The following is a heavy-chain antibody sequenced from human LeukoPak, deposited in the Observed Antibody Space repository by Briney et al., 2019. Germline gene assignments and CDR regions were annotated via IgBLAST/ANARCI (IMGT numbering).Heavy chain of an antibody. D-gene: IGHD2-2*01. CDR3: ARLPEAFRDSPNWYFDL. CDR2: IYYSGST. Sequence: PSETLSLTCTVSGGSISSSSYYWGWIRQPPGKGLEWIGSIYYSGSTYYNPSLKSRVTISVDTSKNQFSLKLSSVTAADTAVYYGARLPEAFRDSPNWYFDLWGRGTLVTVSS. J-gene: IGHJ2*01. V-gene: IGHV4-39*01. CDR1: GGSISSSSYY.